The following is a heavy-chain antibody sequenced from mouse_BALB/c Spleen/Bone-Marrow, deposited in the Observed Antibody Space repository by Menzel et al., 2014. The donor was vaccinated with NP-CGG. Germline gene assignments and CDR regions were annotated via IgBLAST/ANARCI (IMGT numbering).Heavy chain of an antibody. Sequence: EVQLQQSGLELVKPGASVKISCKASGYTFTDYNIHWVKQSHGKSLEWIGYVYPYNGVTGYSQKFKRKATVTVDCSSSTAYKEPLSLAAEYDAVYYGARGLWDNYYFDYWGQGTPLTVSS. CDR2: VYPYNGVT. J-gene: IGHJ2*01. CDR1: GYTFTDYN. D-gene: IGHD1-1*02. CDR3: ARGLWDNYYFDY. V-gene: IGHV1S29*02.